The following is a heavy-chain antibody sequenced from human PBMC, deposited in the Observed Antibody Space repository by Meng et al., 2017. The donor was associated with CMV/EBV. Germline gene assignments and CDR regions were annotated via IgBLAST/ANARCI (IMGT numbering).Heavy chain of an antibody. J-gene: IGHJ5*02. CDR1: GGSISSSSYY. CDR2: IYYSGST. Sequence: SETLSLTCTVSGGSISSSSYYWGWIRPPPGKGLEWIGSIYYSGSTYYNPSLKSRVTISVDTSKSQFSLMLSSVTAADTAVYYCARFPTSFYSCGWLTGDWFDPWGQGTLVTVSS. CDR3: ARFPTSFYSCGWLTGDWFDP. V-gene: IGHV4-39*01. D-gene: IGHD6-19*01.